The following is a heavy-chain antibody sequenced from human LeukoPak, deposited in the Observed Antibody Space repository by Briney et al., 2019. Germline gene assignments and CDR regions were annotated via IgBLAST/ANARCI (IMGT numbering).Heavy chain of an antibody. CDR1: GGSFSGYY. D-gene: IGHD2-2*01. CDR2: IKHSGST. J-gene: IGHJ6*03. Sequence: SETLSLTCAVYGGSFSGYYWSWIRQPPGKGLEWIGEIKHSGSTNYNPSLKSRVTISVDTSKNQFSLKLSSVTAADTAVYYCARIVVVPAAMLLSYYYYYMDVWGKGTTVTVSS. V-gene: IGHV4-34*01. CDR3: ARIVVVPAAMLLSYYYYYMDV.